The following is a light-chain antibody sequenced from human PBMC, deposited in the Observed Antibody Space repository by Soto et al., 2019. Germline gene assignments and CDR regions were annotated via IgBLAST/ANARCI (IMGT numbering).Light chain of an antibody. CDR3: SSYTSSSTLYV. Sequence: QSALTQPASVSVSPRQSITSSCTGASSDVGSYTYVSWYQQHPGKAPKLMIYEVNNRPSGVSNRFSGSKSGNTASLTISGLQAEDEADYYCSSYTSSSTLYVFGTGTKVTVL. CDR1: SSDVGSYTY. J-gene: IGLJ1*01. V-gene: IGLV2-14*01. CDR2: EVN.